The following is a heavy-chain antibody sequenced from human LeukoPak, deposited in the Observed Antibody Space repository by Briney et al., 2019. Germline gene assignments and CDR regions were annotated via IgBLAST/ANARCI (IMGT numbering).Heavy chain of an antibody. V-gene: IGHV4-59*08. CDR1: GGSLSSYY. D-gene: IGHD2-8*02. CDR2: SYYSRST. CDR3: ASTRGSRFDY. Sequence: GTPYHTPTVSGGSLSSYYWSWGPPPPGKRVEWIGYSYYSRSTTSNPDLESRVTISVDTSKYQFSLKLSSVTAADTAVYCCASTRGSRFDYWGQGTLVTVSS. J-gene: IGHJ4*02.